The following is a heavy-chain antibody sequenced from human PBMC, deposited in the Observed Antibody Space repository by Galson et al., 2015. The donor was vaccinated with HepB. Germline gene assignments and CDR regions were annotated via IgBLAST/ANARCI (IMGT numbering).Heavy chain of an antibody. J-gene: IGHJ5*02. CDR2: IIPIFGTA. CDR3: ARGPPVVPAGKNWFDP. Sequence: SVKVSCKAPGGTFSSYAISWVRQAPGQGLEWMGGIIPIFGTANYAQKFQGRVTITADESTSTAYMELSSLRSEDTAVYYCARGPPVVPAGKNWFDPWGQGTLVTVSS. D-gene: IGHD2-2*01. V-gene: IGHV1-69*13. CDR1: GGTFSSYA.